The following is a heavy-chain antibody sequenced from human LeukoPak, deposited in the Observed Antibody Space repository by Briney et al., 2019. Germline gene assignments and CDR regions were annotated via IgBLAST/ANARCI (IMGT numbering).Heavy chain of an antibody. D-gene: IGHD6-19*01. CDR1: GFTFDDYA. Sequence: GGSLRLSCAASGFTFDDYAMHWVRQAPGKGLEWVSGISWNSGSIGYADSVKGRFTISRDNAKNSLYLQMNSLRAEDTALYYCAKDIGSSGFHFDYWGQGTLVTVSS. J-gene: IGHJ4*02. V-gene: IGHV3-9*01. CDR3: AKDIGSSGFHFDY. CDR2: ISWNSGSI.